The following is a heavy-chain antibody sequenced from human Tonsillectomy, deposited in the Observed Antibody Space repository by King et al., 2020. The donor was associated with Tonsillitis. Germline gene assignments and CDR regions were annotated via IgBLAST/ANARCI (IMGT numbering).Heavy chain of an antibody. V-gene: IGHV4-30-2*01. CDR2: IYHSGST. D-gene: IGHD2-15*01. CDR3: ARECTGGHGCSGGWGWFDP. Sequence: QLQESGSGLVKPSQTLSLTCAVSGGSISSGGYSWRWIRQPPGKGLEWIGYIYHSGSTYYNPSLKSRVTISVDRSKNQFSLKLSSVTAADTAVYYCARECTGGHGCSGGWGWFDPWGQGTLVTVSS. J-gene: IGHJ5*02. CDR1: GGSISSGGYS.